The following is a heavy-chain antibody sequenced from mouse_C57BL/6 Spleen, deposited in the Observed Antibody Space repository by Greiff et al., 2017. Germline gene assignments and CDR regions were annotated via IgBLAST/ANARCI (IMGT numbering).Heavy chain of an antibody. CDR3: ARGTAQGYGAMDY. J-gene: IGHJ4*01. Sequence: VQLQQSGPELVKPGASVKISCKASGYAFSSSWMNWVKQRPGKGLEWIGRIYPGDGDTNYNGKVKGKATMTADKSSSTAYMQLSSLTSEDSAVYFCARGTAQGYGAMDYWGQGTSVTVSS. CDR1: GYAFSSSW. D-gene: IGHD3-2*02. CDR2: IYPGDGDT. V-gene: IGHV1-82*01.